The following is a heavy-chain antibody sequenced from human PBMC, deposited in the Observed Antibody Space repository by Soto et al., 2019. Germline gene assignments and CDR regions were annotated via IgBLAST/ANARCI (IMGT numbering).Heavy chain of an antibody. J-gene: IGHJ4*02. CDR3: ARQGDEWFGEKKTYFDY. D-gene: IGHD3-10*01. Sequence: SETLSLTCTVSGGSISSYYWSWIRQPPGKGLEWIGYIYYSGSTNYNPSLKSRVTISVDKSKNQFSLKLSSVTAADTAVYYCARQGDEWFGEKKTYFDYWGQGTLVTVSS. V-gene: IGHV4-59*08. CDR1: GGSISSYY. CDR2: IYYSGST.